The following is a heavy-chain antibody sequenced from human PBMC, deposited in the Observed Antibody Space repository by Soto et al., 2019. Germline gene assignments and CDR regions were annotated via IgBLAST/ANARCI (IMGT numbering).Heavy chain of an antibody. Sequence: GAAVKVSCKASGYTFTGYYMHWVRQAPGQGLEGMGWINPNSGGTNYAQKFQGWVTMTRDTSISTAYMELSRLRSDDTAVYYCARDLVVPAAIPDYYYYGMDVWGQGTTVTVSS. D-gene: IGHD2-2*01. CDR1: GYTFTGYY. CDR3: ARDLVVPAAIPDYYYYGMDV. J-gene: IGHJ6*02. V-gene: IGHV1-2*04. CDR2: INPNSGGT.